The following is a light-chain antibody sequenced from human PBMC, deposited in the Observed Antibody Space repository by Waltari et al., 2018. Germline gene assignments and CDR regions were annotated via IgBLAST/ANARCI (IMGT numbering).Light chain of an antibody. V-gene: IGLV1-44*01. CDR3: AAWDDSLNGHWV. CDR2: RSD. J-gene: IGLJ3*02. Sequence: QSMLTQPPSASGTPGQRVTISCSGGSSNIGSNVVNWYQQLPGKAPKLLIYRSDQRPSGVPDRFSGSKSGTSASLAISGLQSEDEADYYCAAWDDSLNGHWVFGGGTKVTVL. CDR1: SSNIGSNV.